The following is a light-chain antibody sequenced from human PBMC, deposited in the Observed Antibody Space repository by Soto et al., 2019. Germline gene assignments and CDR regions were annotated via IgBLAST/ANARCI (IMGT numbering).Light chain of an antibody. CDR1: SSDIGGYNY. Sequence: QSALTQPRSVSGSPGQSVTISCTGTSSDIGGYNYVSWYQQHPGKAPKLMIYTVTKRPSGVPHRCSGSTSDNTASLTTSGLQADDEDDYYCCSYAGSSSHVFGTGTKVTVL. J-gene: IGLJ1*01. V-gene: IGLV2-11*01. CDR3: CSYAGSSSHV. CDR2: TVT.